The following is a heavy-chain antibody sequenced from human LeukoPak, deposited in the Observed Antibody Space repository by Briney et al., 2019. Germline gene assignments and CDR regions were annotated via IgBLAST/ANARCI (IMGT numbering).Heavy chain of an antibody. Sequence: SETLSLTCTVSGYSISSGYYWGWIRQPPGKGLEWIGSIYHSGSTYYNPSLKSRVTISVDTSKNQFSLKLSFVTAADTAVYYCARARGPDSSGYYYGVSSGFDPWGQGTLVTVSS. V-gene: IGHV4-38-2*02. CDR1: GYSISSGYY. J-gene: IGHJ5*02. CDR2: IYHSGST. D-gene: IGHD3-22*01. CDR3: ARARGPDSSGYYYGVSSGFDP.